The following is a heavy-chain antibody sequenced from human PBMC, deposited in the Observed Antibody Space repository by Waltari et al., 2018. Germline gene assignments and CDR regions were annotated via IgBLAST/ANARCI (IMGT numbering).Heavy chain of an antibody. CDR2: IYYSGST. Sequence: QLQLQESGPGLVKPSETLSLTCPVSGGSISSSSYYWGWIRQPPGKGLEWIGSIYYSGSTYYNPSLKIRVTISVDTSKNQFSLKLSSVTAADTAVYYCARLNIVVVPAAMDEYFQHWGQGTLVTVSS. J-gene: IGHJ1*01. V-gene: IGHV4-39*01. D-gene: IGHD2-2*01. CDR1: GGSISSSSYY. CDR3: ARLNIVVVPAAMDEYFQH.